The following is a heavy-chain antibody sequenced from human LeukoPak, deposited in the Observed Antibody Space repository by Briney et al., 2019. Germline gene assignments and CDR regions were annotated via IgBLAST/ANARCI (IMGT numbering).Heavy chain of an antibody. V-gene: IGHV1-18*01. CDR2: ISVNKGHT. CDR3: TRDPDGDSDFDY. J-gene: IGHJ4*02. D-gene: IGHD4-17*01. CDR1: GYTFTNYG. Sequence: ASVKVSCKATGYTFTNYGVSWVRQAPGQGLEWMGWISVNKGHTNYAQKLRRRVTMTTDTSTSTAYMELRSLKSDDTAVYYCTRDPDGDSDFDYWGQGTLVTVSS.